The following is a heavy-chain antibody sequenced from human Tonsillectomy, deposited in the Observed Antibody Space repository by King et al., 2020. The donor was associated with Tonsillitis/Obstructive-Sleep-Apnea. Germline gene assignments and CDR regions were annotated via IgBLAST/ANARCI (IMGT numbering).Heavy chain of an antibody. Sequence: QLVQSGAEVIKPGESLKISCKGSGDSFVSYWIGWVRQMPGKGLERMGIIFPGDSDTRDSPAFQGQVSSPADKSIGTAYLQWRSLKASDTAMYYCARGRYCTNSRCYPDGFDIWGQGTMVTVSS. CDR2: IFPGDSDT. V-gene: IGHV5-51*01. CDR1: GDSFVSYW. D-gene: IGHD2-8*01. J-gene: IGHJ3*02. CDR3: ARGRYCTNSRCYPDGFDI.